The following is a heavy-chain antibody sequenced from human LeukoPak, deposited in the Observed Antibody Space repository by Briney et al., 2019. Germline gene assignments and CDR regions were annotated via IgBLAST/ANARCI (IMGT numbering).Heavy chain of an antibody. CDR3: ASSMVRGVTPFDY. J-gene: IGHJ4*02. V-gene: IGHV3-9*01. D-gene: IGHD3-10*01. CDR2: ISWNSGSI. CDR1: GFTFDDYA. Sequence: SGGSLRLSCAASGFTFDDYAMHWVRQAPGKGLEWVSGISWNSGSIGYADSVKGRFTISRDNAKNSLYLQMNSLRAEDTALYYCASSMVRGVTPFDYWGQGTLVTVSS.